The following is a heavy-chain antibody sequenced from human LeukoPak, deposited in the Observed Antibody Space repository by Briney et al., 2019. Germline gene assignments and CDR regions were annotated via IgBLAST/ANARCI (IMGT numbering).Heavy chain of an antibody. Sequence: ASVKVSCKASGYTFTSYYMHWVRQAPGQGLEWMGIINPSGGSTSYAQKFQGRVTMTRDTSASTAYMELSSLRSEDTAVYYCARDHLDITMVRGVIPNYYYYGMDVWGQGTTVTVSS. CDR1: GYTFTSYY. CDR2: INPSGGST. D-gene: IGHD3-10*01. J-gene: IGHJ6*02. V-gene: IGHV1-46*01. CDR3: ARDHLDITMVRGVIPNYYYYGMDV.